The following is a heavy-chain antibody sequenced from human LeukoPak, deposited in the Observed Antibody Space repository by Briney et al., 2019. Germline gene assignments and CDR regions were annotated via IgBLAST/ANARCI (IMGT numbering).Heavy chain of an antibody. Sequence: GESLKISCKGSGYSFTSYWIRWVRQMPGKGLEWMGRIDPSDSYTNYSPSFQGHVTISADKSISTAYLQWSSLKASDTAMYYCAADTHDFWSTDYWGQGTLVTVSS. D-gene: IGHD3-3*01. CDR2: IDPSDSYT. V-gene: IGHV5-10-1*01. CDR3: AADTHDFWSTDY. J-gene: IGHJ4*02. CDR1: GYSFTSYW.